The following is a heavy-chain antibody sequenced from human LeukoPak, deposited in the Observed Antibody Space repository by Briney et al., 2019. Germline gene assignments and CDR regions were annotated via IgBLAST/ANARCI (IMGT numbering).Heavy chain of an antibody. D-gene: IGHD4-17*01. V-gene: IGHV1-69*04. CDR1: GYTFTSYY. CDR3: ARDEYGDYGDV. Sequence: SVKVSCKASGYTFTSYYMHWVRQAPGQGLEWMGRIIPILGIANYAQKFQGRVTITADKSTSTAYMELSSLRSEDTAVYYCARDEYGDYGDVWGQGTTVTVSS. J-gene: IGHJ6*02. CDR2: IIPILGIA.